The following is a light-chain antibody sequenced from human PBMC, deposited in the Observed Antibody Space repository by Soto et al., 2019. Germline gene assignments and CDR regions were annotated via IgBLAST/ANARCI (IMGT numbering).Light chain of an antibody. CDR3: LSPTTRVTWV. CDR1: STDVGHYDY. CDR2: DVA. Sequence: QSALTQPASLSGSPGQSITISCTGTSTDVGHYDYISWYQQHPGKVPKLIIYDVALRPSGVSSRFSGSKSGNTASLTISGLQAEDEADYYCLSPTTRVTWVFGGGTKLTVL. V-gene: IGLV2-14*03. J-gene: IGLJ3*02.